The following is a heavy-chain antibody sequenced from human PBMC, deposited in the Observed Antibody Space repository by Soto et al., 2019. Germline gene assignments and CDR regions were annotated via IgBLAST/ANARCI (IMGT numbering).Heavy chain of an antibody. CDR3: ARDGYCSGGSCYDGY. Sequence: SVKVSCEASGGTFSSYAISWVRQAPGQGLEWMGGIIPIFGTANYAQKFQGRVTITAGESTSTAYMELSSLRSEDTAVYYCARDGYCSGGSCYDGYWGQGTLVTVSS. V-gene: IGHV1-69*01. J-gene: IGHJ4*02. CDR1: GGTFSSYA. D-gene: IGHD2-15*01. CDR2: IIPIFGTA.